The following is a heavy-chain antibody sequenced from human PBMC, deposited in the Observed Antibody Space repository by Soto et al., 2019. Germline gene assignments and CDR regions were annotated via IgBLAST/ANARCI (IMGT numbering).Heavy chain of an antibody. J-gene: IGHJ3*02. Sequence: QVQLVESGGGVVQPGRSLRLSCAASGFTFSSYGMHWVRQAPGKGLEWVAVISYDGSNKYYADSVKGRFTISRDNSKNTLYLQMNSLRAEDTSVYYCAIIAVAVPIPTRHDAFDIWGQGTMVTVSS. D-gene: IGHD6-19*01. CDR2: ISYDGSNK. CDR3: AIIAVAVPIPTRHDAFDI. V-gene: IGHV3-30*03. CDR1: GFTFSSYG.